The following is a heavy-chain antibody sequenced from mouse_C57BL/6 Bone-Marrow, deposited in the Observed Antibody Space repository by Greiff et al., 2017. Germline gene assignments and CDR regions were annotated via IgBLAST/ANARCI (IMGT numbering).Heavy chain of an antibody. CDR1: GFNIKDDY. V-gene: IGHV14-4*01. Sequence: EVQRVESGAELVRPGASVKLSCTASGFNIKDDYMHWVKQRPGQGLEWIGWIDPENGDTEYDSKFQGKATIAADTSSNTAYLQLSSLTSEDTAVYYGTTPTDGDYGGLGYWGQGTTLTVSS. J-gene: IGHJ2*01. CDR2: IDPENGDT. D-gene: IGHD2-13*01. CDR3: TTPTDGDYGGLGY.